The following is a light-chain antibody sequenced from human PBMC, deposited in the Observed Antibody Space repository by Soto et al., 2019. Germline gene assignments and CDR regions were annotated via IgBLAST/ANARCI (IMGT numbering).Light chain of an antibody. V-gene: IGLV2-8*01. J-gene: IGLJ2*01. CDR3: SSYAGSNNPVA. CDR1: NSDVGGYDY. Sequence: QSALTQPPSASGSPGQSVTTSCIGTNSDVGGYDYVSWYQQHPGKAPKLMIYEVNKRPSGVPDRFSGSKSGNTASLTVSGLQAEDEADYYCSSYAGSNNPVAFGGGTKLTVL. CDR2: EVN.